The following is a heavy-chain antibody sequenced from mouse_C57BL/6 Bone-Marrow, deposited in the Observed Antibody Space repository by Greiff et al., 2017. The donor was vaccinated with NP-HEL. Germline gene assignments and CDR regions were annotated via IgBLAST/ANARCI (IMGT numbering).Heavy chain of an antibody. Sequence: QVQLQQPGAELVKPGASVKLSCKASGYTFTSYWMHWVKQRPGQGLEWIGMIHPTSGSTNYNEKFKSKATLTVDKSSSTAYMQLSSLTSEDSAVYYCARWDYDYDGRYWYFDVWGTGTTVTVSS. CDR2: IHPTSGST. CDR1: GYTFTSYW. V-gene: IGHV1-64*01. J-gene: IGHJ1*03. D-gene: IGHD2-4*01. CDR3: ARWDYDYDGRYWYFDV.